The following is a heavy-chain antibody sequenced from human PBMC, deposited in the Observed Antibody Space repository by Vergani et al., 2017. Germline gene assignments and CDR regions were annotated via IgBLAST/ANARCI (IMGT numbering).Heavy chain of an antibody. CDR1: GFTFSSHT. J-gene: IGHJ4*02. CDR2: IKNTGDRI. Sequence: EVQLLQSEGAVVQPGGSLRLSCVASGFTFSSHTMSLVRQGHGQGVELVSSIKNTGDRIHYADSVKGRFTISRDNSKSTLYWQMTSLRVEDTAVYYCGRGSDSYNWGQGTLVTVSS. CDR3: GRGSDSYN. D-gene: IGHD5-24*01. V-gene: IGHV3-23*01.